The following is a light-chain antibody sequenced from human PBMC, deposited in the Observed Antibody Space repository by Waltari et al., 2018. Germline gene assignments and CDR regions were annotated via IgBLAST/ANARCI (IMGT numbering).Light chain of an antibody. CDR2: GAS. Sequence: LVLTQSPGTLSLSPGDRATLSCRARQTVSRSLAWYQQKPGQAPELLIYGASTRATGIPDRFTGSGSGTDFSLSSSSLEPEDFGIYFCQPYVRLPAKFGEGTKVDIK. J-gene: IGKJ1*01. CDR3: QPYVRLPAK. V-gene: IGKV3-20*01. CDR1: QTVSRS.